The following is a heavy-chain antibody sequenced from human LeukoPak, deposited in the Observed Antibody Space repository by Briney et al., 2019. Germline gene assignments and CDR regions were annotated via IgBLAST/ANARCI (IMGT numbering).Heavy chain of an antibody. Sequence: SETLSLTCTVSGGSISSSSYYWGWIRQPPGKGLEWIGSIYYSGSTYYNPSLKSRVTISADTSKNQFSLKLSSVTAADTAVYYCARQHDSSGYYSEFDYWGQGTLVTVSS. V-gene: IGHV4-39*01. CDR1: GGSISSSSYY. CDR3: ARQHDSSGYYSEFDY. D-gene: IGHD3-22*01. CDR2: IYYSGST. J-gene: IGHJ4*02.